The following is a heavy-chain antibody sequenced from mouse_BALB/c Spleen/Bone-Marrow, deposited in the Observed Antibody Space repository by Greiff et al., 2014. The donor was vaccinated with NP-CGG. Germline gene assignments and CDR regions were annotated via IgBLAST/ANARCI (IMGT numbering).Heavy chain of an antibody. J-gene: IGHJ2*01. Sequence: EVQGVESGGGLVQPGGSLRLSCTTSGFTFTDYFMTWVRQPPGKALEWLGFIRNKPSGYTTEYNPSVKGRFSISRDNSQGIFYLKMNPLRAEDSPFFSCKRYNNASFDFWAQGPLPTVS. D-gene: IGHD6-1*01. CDR3: KRYNNASFDF. V-gene: IGHV7-3*02. CDR1: GFTFTDYF. CDR2: IRNKPSGYTT.